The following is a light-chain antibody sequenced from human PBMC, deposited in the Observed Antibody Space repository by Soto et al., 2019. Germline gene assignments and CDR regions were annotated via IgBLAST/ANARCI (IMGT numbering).Light chain of an antibody. V-gene: IGKV3-15*01. CDR1: QRVGSN. Sequence: EIVMTQSPATLSVSPGERATLSCRASQRVGSNLAWYQQKPGQAPRLLIYVAYTRAPYIPARITGTGSGTEFTITVSSLQSEDFAVYYCQQYNNWPYTFGQGTTLEIK. CDR3: QQYNNWPYT. J-gene: IGKJ2*01. CDR2: VAY.